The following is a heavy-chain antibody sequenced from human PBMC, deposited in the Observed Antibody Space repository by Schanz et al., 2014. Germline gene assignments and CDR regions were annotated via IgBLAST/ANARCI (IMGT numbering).Heavy chain of an antibody. CDR1: GYTFTSYD. D-gene: IGHD4-17*01. CDR3: AIHYGDCPL. J-gene: IGHJ4*02. Sequence: QVQLVQSGAEVKKPGASVKVSCKASGYTFTSYDINWVRQASGQGLEWMGWMNPTTGNRVYARNSQGSVTITRDPSLKTAYMEMTDLNSEDAGRSCCAIHYGDCPLWGQGTLIAVSS. V-gene: IGHV1-8*01. CDR2: MNPTTGNR.